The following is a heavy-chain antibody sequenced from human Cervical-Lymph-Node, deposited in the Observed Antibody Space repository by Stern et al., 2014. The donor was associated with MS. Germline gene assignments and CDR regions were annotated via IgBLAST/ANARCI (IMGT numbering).Heavy chain of an antibody. CDR2: IYYSGST. CDR3: ANHYDQDFRSV. J-gene: IGHJ4*02. CDR1: GGSISSSSYY. V-gene: IGHV4-39*01. Sequence: QLQLQESGPGLVKPSETLSLTCSVSGGSISSSSYYWGWIRQPPGKGLEWIGSIYYSGSTYYKPSLKSRVTLSVDTSKNQFSLRRRSLTAADTAVYYCANHYDQDFRSVWGQGTLVTVSS. D-gene: IGHD3-22*01.